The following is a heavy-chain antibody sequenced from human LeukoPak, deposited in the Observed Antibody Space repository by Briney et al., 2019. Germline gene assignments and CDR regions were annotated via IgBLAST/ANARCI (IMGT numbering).Heavy chain of an antibody. V-gene: IGHV3-30*04. Sequence: PGGSLRLSCAASGFTFSNYAMHWVRQAPDKGLEWVAVVSYDGSNKYYADSVKGRFTVSRDNSKNTLYLQMNSLRAEDTAVYYCAIGDSLGELSSSFEYWGRGTLVTVSS. CDR3: AIGDSLGELSSSFEY. J-gene: IGHJ4*02. D-gene: IGHD3-16*02. CDR1: GFTFSNYA. CDR2: VSYDGSNK.